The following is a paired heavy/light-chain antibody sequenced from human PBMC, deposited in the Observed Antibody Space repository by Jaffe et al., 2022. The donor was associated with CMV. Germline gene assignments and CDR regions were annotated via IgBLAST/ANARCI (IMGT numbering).Light chain of an antibody. J-gene: IGKJ4*01. CDR3: TQATQFPPS. CDR1: QSLVHSDGNTY. V-gene: IGKV2-24*01. Sequence: DIVMTQTPLSSPVTLGQPASISCRSSQSLVHSDGNTYLSWLQQRPGQPPRLLIYKISNRFSGVPDRFSGSGAGTDFTLKISRVEAEDVGVYYCTQATQFPPSFGGGTKVEIK. CDR2: KIS.
Heavy chain of an antibody. CDR2: INPSGGST. CDR1: GYTFTSYY. D-gene: IGHD3-22*01. CDR3: ARDLAPSGYSLGGVDY. V-gene: IGHV1-46*01. J-gene: IGHJ4*02. Sequence: QVQLVQSGAEVKKPGASVKVSCKASGYTFTSYYMHWVRQAPGQGLEWMGIINPSGGSTSYAQKFQGRVTMTRDTSTSTVYMELSSLRSEDTAVYYCARDLAPSGYSLGGVDYWGQGTLVTVSS.